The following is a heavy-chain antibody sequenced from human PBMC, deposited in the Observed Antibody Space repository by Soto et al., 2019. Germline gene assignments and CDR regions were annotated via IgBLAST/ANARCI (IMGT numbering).Heavy chain of an antibody. J-gene: IGHJ6*02. D-gene: IGHD1-20*01. V-gene: IGHV3-30*18. CDR3: AQDLATSITGSYYYYYGMDV. CDR1: GFTFSSYG. CDR2: ISYDGSNK. Sequence: PGGSLRLSCAASGFTFSSYGMHWVRQAPGKGLEWVAVISYDGSNKYYADSVKGRFTISRDDSKNTLYLQMNSLRAEDTAVYYCAQDLATSITGSYYYYYGMDVCGQGTTVIVSS.